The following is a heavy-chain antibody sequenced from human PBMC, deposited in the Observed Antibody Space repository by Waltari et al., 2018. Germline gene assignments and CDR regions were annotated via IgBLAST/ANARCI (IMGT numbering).Heavy chain of an antibody. V-gene: IGHV4-38-2*02. J-gene: IGHJ4*02. CDR2: IFHTGTT. D-gene: IGHD2-21*01. CDR3: ARETSIVPTDY. CDR1: GYSISSGYY. Sequence: QVQLQESGPGLVKPSETLSLTCAVSGYSISSGYYWGWIRQPPGKGLEWIGSIFHTGTTYYTPSLKSRVTISVDTSKNQFSLKLTSVTAADTAVYYCARETSIVPTDYWGQGTLVTVSS.